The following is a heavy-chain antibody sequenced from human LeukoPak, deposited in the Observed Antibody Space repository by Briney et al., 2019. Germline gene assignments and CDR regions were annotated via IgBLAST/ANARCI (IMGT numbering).Heavy chain of an antibody. J-gene: IGHJ6*03. CDR2: INPNSGGT. V-gene: IGHV1-2*02. Sequence: ASVKVSCKASGYTFTGYYMHWVRQAPGQGLERMGWINPNSGGTNYAQKFQGGVTMTRDTSISTAYMELSRLRSDDTAVYYCARSAYYDILTGYLFYYMDVWGKGTTVTVSS. D-gene: IGHD3-9*01. CDR3: ARSAYYDILTGYLFYYMDV. CDR1: GYTFTGYY.